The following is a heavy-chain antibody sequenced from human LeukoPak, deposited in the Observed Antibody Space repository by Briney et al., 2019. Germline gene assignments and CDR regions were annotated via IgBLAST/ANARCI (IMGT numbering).Heavy chain of an antibody. CDR3: ARGASYSAY. CDR1: GYSISSGYY. J-gene: IGHJ4*02. V-gene: IGHV4-61*01. CDR2: IHYSGTT. Sequence: PSETLSLTCTVSGYSISSGYYWSWTRQSPGKGLEWIRYIHYSGTTNYNPSLKSRVTISVDTSKNQFSLKLSSVTAADTVVYYCARGASYSAYWGQGTLVTVSS.